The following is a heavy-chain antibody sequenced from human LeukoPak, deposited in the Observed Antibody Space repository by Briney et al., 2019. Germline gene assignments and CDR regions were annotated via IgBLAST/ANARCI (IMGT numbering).Heavy chain of an antibody. CDR2: TRDKAGGYTP. D-gene: IGHD4-11*01. V-gene: IGHV3-72*01. CDR1: GFTFSDHY. CDR3: ASLHYTDGY. J-gene: IGHJ4*02. Sequence: PGGSLRLSCAASGFTFSDHYMDWVRQAPGKGLEWVGRTRDKAGGYTPTYAASLKGRITFSRDDSKNLVHLQMNSLKTEDTAVYYCASLHYTDGYWGQGTLVTVSS.